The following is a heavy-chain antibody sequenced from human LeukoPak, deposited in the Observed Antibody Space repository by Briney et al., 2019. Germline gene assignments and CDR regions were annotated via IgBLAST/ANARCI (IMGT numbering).Heavy chain of an antibody. J-gene: IGHJ6*02. CDR1: GGSISSYY. CDR2: IYYSGST. V-gene: IGHV4-59*08. CDR3: ARLPSGYDPYYYYGMDV. D-gene: IGHD5-12*01. Sequence: SETLSLTCTVSGGSISSYYWSWLRQPPGKGLEWIGYIYYSGSTNYNPSLKSRVTISVDTSKNQFSLKLSSATAADTAVYYCARLPSGYDPYYYYGMDVWGQGTTVTVSS.